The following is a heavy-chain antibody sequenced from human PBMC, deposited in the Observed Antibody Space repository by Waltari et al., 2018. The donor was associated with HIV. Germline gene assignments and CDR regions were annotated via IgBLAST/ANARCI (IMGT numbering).Heavy chain of an antibody. Sequence: EVQLLESGGGLVQPGGSLRLSCAASGFTGSNYAVHCVRQAPGKEWERVAANSGSGDSTYYPGSVTGMFTISRDKSKITLYLQMNSLSAEDTAVYFCVKEHNYSHSWYSFYGMDVWGQGTTVTVSS. D-gene: IGHD6-13*01. CDR1: GFTGSNYA. V-gene: IGHV3-23*01. CDR3: VKEHNYSHSWYSFYGMDV. J-gene: IGHJ6*02. CDR2: NSGSGDST.